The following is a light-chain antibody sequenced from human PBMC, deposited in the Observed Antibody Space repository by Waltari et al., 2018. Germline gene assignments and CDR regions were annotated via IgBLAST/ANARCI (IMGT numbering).Light chain of an antibody. CDR3: ALYMGSGIWV. CDR1: SGSLSTTSS. Sequence: QTVVTQEPSLLVSPGGTVTLTCALSSGSLSTTSSATWYQQTPGQAPRTLVYKANARSSGVPDRFSGSILGNTAALTITGAQADDESDYYCALYMGSGIWVFGGGTRLTVL. J-gene: IGLJ3*02. CDR2: KAN. V-gene: IGLV8-61*01.